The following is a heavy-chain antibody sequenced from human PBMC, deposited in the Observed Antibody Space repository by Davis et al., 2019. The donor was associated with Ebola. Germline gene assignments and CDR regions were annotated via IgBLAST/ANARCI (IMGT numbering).Heavy chain of an antibody. CDR1: GYSFNTYW. CDR2: IYPGDSDT. CDR3: VRTPLDFSDLSPKWHFDL. J-gene: IGHJ2*01. V-gene: IGHV5-51*01. Sequence: GESLKISCKGSGYSFNTYWIGWVRQMPGKGLEWMGIIYPGDSDTRYSPSFQGQVTISVDKSINTAYLQWSSLKASDTAMYYCVRTPLDFSDLSPKWHFDLWGRGTLVTVSS. D-gene: IGHD4-17*01.